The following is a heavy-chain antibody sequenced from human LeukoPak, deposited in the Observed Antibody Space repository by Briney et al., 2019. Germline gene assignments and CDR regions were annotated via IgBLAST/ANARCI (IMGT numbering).Heavy chain of an antibody. D-gene: IGHD6-13*01. V-gene: IGHV3-23*01. Sequence: HPGGSLRLSCAASGFTFSSYAMSWVRQAPGKGLEWVSAISGSGGSTYYADSVKGRFTISRDNSKNTLYLQMNSLRAEDTAVYYCAKMAAAGPPASYYYYYMDVWGKGTTVTVSS. CDR3: AKMAAAGPPASYYYYYMDV. CDR2: ISGSGGST. CDR1: GFTFSSYA. J-gene: IGHJ6*03.